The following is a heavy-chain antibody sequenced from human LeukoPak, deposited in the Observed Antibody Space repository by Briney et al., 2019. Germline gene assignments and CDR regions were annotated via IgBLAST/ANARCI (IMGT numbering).Heavy chain of an antibody. CDR2: IYYSGST. D-gene: IGHD4-17*01. V-gene: IGHV4-39*07. J-gene: IGHJ4*02. Sequence: SKTLSLTCTVSGGSISSSSYYWGWIRQPPGKGLEWIGSIYYSGSTYYNPSLKSRVTISVDTSKNQFSLKLSSVTAADTAVYYCARERAGSKVTTYWGQGTLVTVSS. CDR3: ARERAGSKVTTY. CDR1: GGSISSSSYY.